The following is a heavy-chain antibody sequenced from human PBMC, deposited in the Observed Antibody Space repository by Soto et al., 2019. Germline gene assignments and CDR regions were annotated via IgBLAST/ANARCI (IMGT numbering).Heavy chain of an antibody. CDR1: GYTFTSYD. CDR2: MNPNSGNT. J-gene: IGHJ5*02. CDR3: ARSGQVGNWFDP. Sequence: GASVKVSCKASGYTFTSYDINWVRQATGQGLEWMGWMNPNSGNTVYAQKFQGRVTMTRNTSISTAYMELSSLRSEGTAVYYCARSGQVGNWFDPWGQGTLVTVSS. V-gene: IGHV1-8*01. D-gene: IGHD3-3*01.